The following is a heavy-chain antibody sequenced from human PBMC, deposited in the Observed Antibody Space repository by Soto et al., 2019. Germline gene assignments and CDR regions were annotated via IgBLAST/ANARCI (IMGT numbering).Heavy chain of an antibody. CDR3: ARDPSDLWEPDQYFQH. J-gene: IGHJ1*01. CDR2: ISSTGKYI. D-gene: IGHD1-26*01. Sequence: PWGSLRLSCAASGFIFTDYGVNWVRQAPGKGRDWFSYISSTGKYIHYANSVEGRSTNSTDNAKNSLYMQMDSLDAEDTAVYYGARDPSDLWEPDQYFQHWGQGTLVTVSS. CDR1: GFIFTDYG. V-gene: IGHV3-21*01.